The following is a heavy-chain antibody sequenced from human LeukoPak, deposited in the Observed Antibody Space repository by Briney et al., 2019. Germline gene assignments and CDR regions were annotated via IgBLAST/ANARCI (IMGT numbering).Heavy chain of an antibody. J-gene: IGHJ4*02. CDR2: IYYSGTT. Sequence: SETLSLTCTISGGSISGYYWSWIRQPPGKGLEWIGYIYYSGTTNYNPSLKSRVSMSVDTSKNQFSLKLSSVTAADTAVYYCAKGTIHSVDTAFALDYWGQGTLVTVSS. CDR3: AKGTIHSVDTAFALDY. V-gene: IGHV4-59*01. D-gene: IGHD5-18*01. CDR1: GGSISGYY.